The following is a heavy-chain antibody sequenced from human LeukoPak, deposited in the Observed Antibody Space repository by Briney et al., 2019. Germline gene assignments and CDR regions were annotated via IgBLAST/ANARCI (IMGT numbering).Heavy chain of an antibody. CDR2: IFGGSST. D-gene: IGHD3-22*01. V-gene: IGHV3-53*05. Sequence: GGSLRLSCAASGVTVSSTYMSWVRQAPGKGLEWVSVIFGGSSTYNADSVKGRFTISRDNSMGTLSLQMNSLRAEDTAVYYCARERNYYDTSGRYYSNTDLQYWGQGTLVTVS. J-gene: IGHJ4*02. CDR1: GVTVSSTY. CDR3: ARERNYYDTSGRYYSNTDLQY.